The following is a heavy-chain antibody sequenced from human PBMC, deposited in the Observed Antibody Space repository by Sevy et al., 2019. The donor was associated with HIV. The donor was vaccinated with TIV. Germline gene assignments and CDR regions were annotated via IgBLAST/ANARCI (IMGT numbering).Heavy chain of an antibody. CDR3: ARTYYDSSGLFYLDY. J-gene: IGHJ4*02. CDR2: INQDGSEI. Sequence: GGSLRLSCVGSGISISSHWMSWVRQSPGKVLEWVANINQDGSEIYYVDSVKGRFTISRDNAKNSLHLQMNSLRAEDTAVYFCARTYYDSSGLFYLDYWGQGTLVTVSS. V-gene: IGHV3-7*01. D-gene: IGHD3-22*01. CDR1: GISISSHW.